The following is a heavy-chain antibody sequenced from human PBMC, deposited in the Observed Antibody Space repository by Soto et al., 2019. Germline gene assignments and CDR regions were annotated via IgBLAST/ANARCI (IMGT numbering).Heavy chain of an antibody. CDR1: GYSFTSYW. V-gene: IGHV5-51*01. D-gene: IGHD5-18*01. J-gene: IGHJ6*02. Sequence: PGEPLKISCKGSGYSFTSYWIGWVRQMPGKGLEWMGIIYPGDSDTRYSPSFQGQVTISADKSISTAYLQWSSLKASDTAMYYCARGTTAMANYYYYGMDVWGQGTTVTVSS. CDR3: ARGTTAMANYYYYGMDV. CDR2: IYPGDSDT.